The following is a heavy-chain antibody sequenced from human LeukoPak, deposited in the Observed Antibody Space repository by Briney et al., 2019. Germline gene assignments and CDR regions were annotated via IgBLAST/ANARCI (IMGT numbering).Heavy chain of an antibody. V-gene: IGHV3-30*04. CDR2: ISYDGSNK. CDR3: ARDCSSTSCASVEFWFDP. Sequence: GGFLRLSCAASGFTFSSYAMHWVRQAPGKGLEWVAVISYDGSNKYYADSVKGRFTISRDNSKNTLYLQMNSLRAEDTAVYYCARDCSSTSCASVEFWFDPWGQGTLVTVSS. D-gene: IGHD2-2*01. CDR1: GFTFSSYA. J-gene: IGHJ5*02.